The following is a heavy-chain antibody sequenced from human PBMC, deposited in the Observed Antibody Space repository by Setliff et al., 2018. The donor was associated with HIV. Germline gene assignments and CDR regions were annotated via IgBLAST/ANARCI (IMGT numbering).Heavy chain of an antibody. J-gene: IGHJ6*03. Sequence: ASVKVSCKASGYSFTGYYMHWVRQAPGQGLEWMGWTNPNSGGTQYAQKFQGRVTMTRDTSISTGSMELSRLRSDDTAVYYCARDIGGYWDYHYYMDVWGNGTTVTVSS. CDR2: TNPNSGGT. D-gene: IGHD3-22*01. V-gene: IGHV1-2*02. CDR3: ARDIGGYWDYHYYMDV. CDR1: GYSFTGYY.